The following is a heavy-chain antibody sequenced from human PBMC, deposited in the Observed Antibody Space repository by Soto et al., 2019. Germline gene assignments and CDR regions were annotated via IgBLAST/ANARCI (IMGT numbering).Heavy chain of an antibody. CDR1: GFTFSSYG. Sequence: PGGSLRLSCAASGFTFSSYGMHWVRQAPGKGLEWVAVIWYDGSNKYYADSVKGRFTISRDNSKNTLYLQMNSLRAEDTAVYYCARDVYCSGGSCYPYYFDYWGQGT. V-gene: IGHV3-33*01. CDR3: ARDVYCSGGSCYPYYFDY. J-gene: IGHJ4*02. D-gene: IGHD2-15*01. CDR2: IWYDGSNK.